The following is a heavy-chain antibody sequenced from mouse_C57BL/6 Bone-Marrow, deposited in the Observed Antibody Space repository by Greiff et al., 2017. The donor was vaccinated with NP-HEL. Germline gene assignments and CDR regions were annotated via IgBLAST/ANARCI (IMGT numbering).Heavy chain of an antibody. CDR3: ARDRGYGSSPWYFDV. CDR2: ISDGGSYT. CDR1: GFTFSSYA. J-gene: IGHJ1*03. V-gene: IGHV5-4*01. Sequence: EVMLVESGGGLVKPGGSLKLSCAASGFTFSSYAMSWVRQTPEKRLEWVATISDGGSYTYYPDNVKGRFTISRDNAKNNLYLQMSHLKSEDTAMYYCARDRGYGSSPWYFDVWGTGTTVTVSS. D-gene: IGHD1-1*01.